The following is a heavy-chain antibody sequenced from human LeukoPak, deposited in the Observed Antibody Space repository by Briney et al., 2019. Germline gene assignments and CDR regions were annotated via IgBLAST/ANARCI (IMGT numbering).Heavy chain of an antibody. CDR1: GYSFFRYW. J-gene: IGHJ3*01. D-gene: IGHD4-17*01. CDR3: ARQNDYGNNFRGLDPIDL. V-gene: IGHV5-51*01. Sequence: GESLKISCQASGYSFFRYWIGWVRQMPGKGLEWMGIIYPGDSDTRYSPSFQGQVTISADRSVSTVYLQWSSLKASDTAMYYCARQNDYGNNFRGLDPIDLWGQGTMVTVSS. CDR2: IYPGDSDT.